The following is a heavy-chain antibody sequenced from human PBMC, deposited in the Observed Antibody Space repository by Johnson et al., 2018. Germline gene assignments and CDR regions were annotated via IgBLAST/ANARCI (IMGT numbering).Heavy chain of an antibody. CDR2: FDPEDGER. CDR1: GYTLSELS. D-gene: IGHD3-9*01. CDR3: TRQYRPASRVSLHVRYEFDI. J-gene: IGHJ3*02. Sequence: QVQLVESVAEVRKPGASVKVSCKVSGYTLSELSMHWVRQIPGKGLEWMGGFDPEDGERLYALEFQGRLTMPEDTSTDTAYMELSRLRSEDTAFYFCTRQYRPASRVSLHVRYEFDIWGQGTMVTVST. V-gene: IGHV1-24*01.